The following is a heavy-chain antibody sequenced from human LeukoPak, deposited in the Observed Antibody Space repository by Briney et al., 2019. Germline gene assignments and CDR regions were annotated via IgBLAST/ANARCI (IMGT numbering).Heavy chain of an antibody. CDR3: ARTLTSVTTYYYFGMDV. J-gene: IGHJ6*02. CDR1: GFTFSSYA. Sequence: GRSLRLPCAASGFTFSSYAFHWVRQAPGKGLEWVAVISYDGSNKYYADSVKGRFTISRDNSKNTLYLQMDSLKAEDTAVYYCARTLTSVTTYYYFGMDVWGQGTAVTVSS. D-gene: IGHD4-17*01. V-gene: IGHV3-30-3*01. CDR2: ISYDGSNK.